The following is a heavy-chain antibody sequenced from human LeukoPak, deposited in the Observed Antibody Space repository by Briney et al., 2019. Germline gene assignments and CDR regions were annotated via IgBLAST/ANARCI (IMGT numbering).Heavy chain of an antibody. CDR3: ARQTRSPYYCDSSGYYRGGFDY. J-gene: IGHJ4*02. Sequence: SQTLSLTCTVSGGSISSGSYYWSWIRQPAGKGLEWIGRIYTSGSTNYNPSLKSRVTILVDTSKNQFSLKLSSVTAADTAVYYCARQTRSPYYCDSSGYYRGGFDYWGQGTLVTVSS. D-gene: IGHD3-22*01. CDR1: GGSISSGSYY. CDR2: IYTSGST. V-gene: IGHV4-61*02.